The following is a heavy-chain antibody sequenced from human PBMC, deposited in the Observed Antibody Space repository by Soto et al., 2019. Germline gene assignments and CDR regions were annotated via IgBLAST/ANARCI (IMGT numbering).Heavy chain of an antibody. J-gene: IGHJ6*02. D-gene: IGHD6-13*01. Sequence: GGSLRLSCAASGLTFSNYGMHWVRQAPGKGLEWLAVVSYDGSNKYYADSVKGRFTISRDNSQNTLFVQMNSLRAEDTAVYYCARDMGIATTGYYFSGMDVWGQGTTVTVSS. CDR2: VSYDGSNK. V-gene: IGHV3-30-3*01. CDR3: ARDMGIATTGYYFSGMDV. CDR1: GLTFSNYG.